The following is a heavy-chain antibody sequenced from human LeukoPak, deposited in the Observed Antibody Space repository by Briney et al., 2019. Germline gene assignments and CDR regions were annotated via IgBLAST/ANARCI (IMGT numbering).Heavy chain of an antibody. CDR2: LYTDGDT. D-gene: IGHD3-10*01. J-gene: IGHJ4*02. V-gene: IGHV3-53*01. Sequence: GGSLRLSCAVSGFTVSAHYMSWVRQAPGKGLECVSFLYTDGDTYYADSVKGRFTISRDNSKNTLYLQMNSLRAEDTAVYYCARGPGSRGIFDYWGQGTLVTVSS. CDR3: ARGPGSRGIFDY. CDR1: GFTVSAHY.